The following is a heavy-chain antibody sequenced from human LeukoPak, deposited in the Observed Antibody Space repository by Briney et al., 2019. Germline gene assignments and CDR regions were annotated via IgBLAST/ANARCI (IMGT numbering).Heavy chain of an antibody. V-gene: IGHV1-18*01. J-gene: IGHJ4*02. CDR3: ARGQSMYY. Sequence: SVKVSCKASVYTFNNYFISWVRQAPGRGLEWVGWISPSRDTTHYAEKVQGRVTMTTDTSTTTVYMELRSLRSDDTAVYFCARGQSMYYWGQGTPVFISS. CDR1: VYTFNNYF. CDR2: ISPSRDTT. D-gene: IGHD2-8*01.